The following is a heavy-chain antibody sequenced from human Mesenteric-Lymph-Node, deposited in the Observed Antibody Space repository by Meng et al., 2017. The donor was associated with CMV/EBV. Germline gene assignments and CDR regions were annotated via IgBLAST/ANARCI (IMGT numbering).Heavy chain of an antibody. J-gene: IGHJ6*02. CDR2: IHSGGIT. D-gene: IGHD2-21*02. CDR1: GFTVNNNC. Sequence: GESLKISCAASGFTVNNNCMNWVRQAPGEGLEWVSVIHSGGITYYGDSVKGRFTISRDNTKNTLYLQMNSLGVEDTALYYCVRGGGGGDLLYYYYGMDVWGQGTTVTVSS. CDR3: VRGGGGGDLLYYYYGMDV. V-gene: IGHV3-53*01.